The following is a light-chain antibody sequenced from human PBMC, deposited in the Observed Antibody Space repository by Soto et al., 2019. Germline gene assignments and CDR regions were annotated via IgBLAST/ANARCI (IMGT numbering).Light chain of an antibody. CDR2: EVN. V-gene: IGLV2-8*01. Sequence: QSALTQPPSASGSPGQSVTISCTGTSSDVGGYNYVSWYQQHPGKAPKLMIYEVNKRPSGVPDRFSGSKSGNTASLTVSGLQAEDEADYYCSSYGGSSNLVFGGGTKVTAL. J-gene: IGLJ2*01. CDR3: SSYGGSSNLV. CDR1: SSDVGGYNY.